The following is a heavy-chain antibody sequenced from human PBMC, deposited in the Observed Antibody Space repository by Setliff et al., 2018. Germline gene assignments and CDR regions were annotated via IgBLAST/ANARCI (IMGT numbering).Heavy chain of an antibody. Sequence: GASVKVSCKASGGTFSSYAISWVRQAPGQGLEWMGRINPNSGGTNYAQNFQGRVTMTTDTSTSTAYMELRSLRSDDTAMYYCARDLSTTVMTRSWYYFDYWGQGTLVTVSS. CDR2: INPNSGGT. D-gene: IGHD4-17*01. V-gene: IGHV1-18*01. CDR1: GGTFSSYA. J-gene: IGHJ4*02. CDR3: ARDLSTTVMTRSWYYFDY.